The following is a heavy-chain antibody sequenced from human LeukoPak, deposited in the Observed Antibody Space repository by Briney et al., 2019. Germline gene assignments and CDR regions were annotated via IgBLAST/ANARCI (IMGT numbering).Heavy chain of an antibody. J-gene: IGHJ6*03. Sequence: PSETLSLTCAVYGGSFSDYYWSWIRQPPGKGLEWVGEINHSGKTSYNPSLKSRVSISVDTSKNQFSLKLSSVTAADTAIYYCARRLKSASQYMDVWGKGTTVTISS. CDR3: ARRLKSASQYMDV. V-gene: IGHV4-34*01. CDR2: INHSGKT. CDR1: GGSFSDYY.